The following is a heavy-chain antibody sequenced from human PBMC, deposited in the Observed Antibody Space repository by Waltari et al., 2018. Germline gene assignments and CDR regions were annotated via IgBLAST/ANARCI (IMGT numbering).Heavy chain of an antibody. CDR3: ARRGEMATLDY. CDR1: GESFSGYY. D-gene: IGHD5-12*01. J-gene: IGHJ4*02. V-gene: IGHV4-34*01. Sequence: QVQLQQWGAGLLKPSETLSLSCADYGESFSGYYWTWIRQTPGKGLGGIGEINYSGITNYNPSLKSRVTISADTSKNQISLRLRSVTAADTVVYYCARRGEMATLDYWSQGTLVGVSS. CDR2: INYSGIT.